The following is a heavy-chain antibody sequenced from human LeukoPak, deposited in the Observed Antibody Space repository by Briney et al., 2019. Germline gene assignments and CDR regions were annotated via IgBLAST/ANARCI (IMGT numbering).Heavy chain of an antibody. CDR3: ARQGAFNY. CDR2: IYYSGST. J-gene: IGHJ4*02. V-gene: IGHV4-39*01. D-gene: IGHD3-16*01. Sequence: SETLSLTXTVSGGSISSSSYYWGWIRQPPGKGLEWIGSIYYSGSTYYNPSLKSRVTISVDTSKNQFSLKLSSVTAADTAVYYCARQGAFNYWGQGTLVTVSS. CDR1: GGSISSSSYY.